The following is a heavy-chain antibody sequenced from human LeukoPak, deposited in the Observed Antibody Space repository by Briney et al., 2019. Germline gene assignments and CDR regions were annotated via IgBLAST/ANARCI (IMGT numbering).Heavy chain of an antibody. Sequence: GESLKISCKGPGYSFTSYRIGWVRQMPGKGLEWMGIIYPGDSDTRYSPSFQGQVTISADKSISTAYLQWSSLKASDTAMYYCARTGGPYYYDSSGSIGDWGQGTLVTVSS. CDR3: ARTGGPYYYDSSGSIGD. J-gene: IGHJ4*02. CDR2: IYPGDSDT. V-gene: IGHV5-51*01. D-gene: IGHD3-22*01. CDR1: GYSFTSYR.